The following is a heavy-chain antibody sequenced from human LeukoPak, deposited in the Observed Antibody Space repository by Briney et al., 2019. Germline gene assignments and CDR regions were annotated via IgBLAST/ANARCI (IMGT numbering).Heavy chain of an antibody. J-gene: IGHJ4*02. Sequence: SETLSLTCAVYGGSFSGYYWSWIRQPPGKGLEWIGEINHSGSTNYNPSLKSRVTISVDTSKNQFSLKLSSVTAADTAVYYRARLHNYYDSSGSNNWGQGTLVTVSS. CDR1: GGSFSGYY. CDR2: INHSGST. D-gene: IGHD3-22*01. CDR3: ARLHNYYDSSGSNN. V-gene: IGHV4-34*01.